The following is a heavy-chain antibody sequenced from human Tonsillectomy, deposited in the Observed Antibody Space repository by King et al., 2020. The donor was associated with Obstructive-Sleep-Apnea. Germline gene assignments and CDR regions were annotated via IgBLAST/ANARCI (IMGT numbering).Heavy chain of an antibody. CDR2: IYYSGST. Sequence: VQLQESGPGLVKPSETLSLTCTVSDGSISNYYWTWIRQPPGKGLEWIGYIYYSGSTNCNPSLKSRVTVSVDTSKKQLSLNLTPVTAADTAVYYWARGVPRSKLESGWAPFDIWGQGTMVTVSS. J-gene: IGHJ3*02. CDR1: DGSISNYY. D-gene: IGHD6-19*01. CDR3: ARGVPRSKLESGWAPFDI. V-gene: IGHV4-59*01.